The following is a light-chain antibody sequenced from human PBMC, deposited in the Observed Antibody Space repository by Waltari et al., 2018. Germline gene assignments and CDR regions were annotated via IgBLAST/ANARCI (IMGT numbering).Light chain of an antibody. V-gene: IGLV2-14*03. J-gene: IGLJ1*01. CDR2: DVS. Sequence: QSALTQPASVSGSPGQSITISCTGTRSDIGGYNYVSWYQQHAGKAPRLILYDVSQRPSGVSSRFSGSKSGNTASLTISGLQADDEADYYSSSYTNTNSLALFGAGTKVTVL. CDR1: RSDIGGYNY. CDR3: SSYTNTNSLAL.